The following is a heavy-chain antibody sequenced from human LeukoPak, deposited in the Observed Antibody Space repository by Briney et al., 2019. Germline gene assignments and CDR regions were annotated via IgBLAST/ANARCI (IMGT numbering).Heavy chain of an antibody. CDR2: IDDSGST. Sequence: PSETLSLTCSVSAVSLKESHWTWIRQPPGKGLEWIGNIDDSGSTNYSPSLKSRVTISIDTSKNQFSLRVTSVTAADTAVYFCARDPSPAALPNMEVWGIGTTVIVSS. D-gene: IGHD2-2*01. CDR3: ARDPSPAALPNMEV. J-gene: IGHJ6*03. CDR1: AVSLKESH. V-gene: IGHV4-59*01.